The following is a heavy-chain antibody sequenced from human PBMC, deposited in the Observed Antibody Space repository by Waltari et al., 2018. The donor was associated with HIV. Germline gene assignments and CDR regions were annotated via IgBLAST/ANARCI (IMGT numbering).Heavy chain of an antibody. CDR3: ARASPDIVATIKHYGMDV. J-gene: IGHJ6*02. CDR2: INSDGSST. D-gene: IGHD5-12*01. Sequence: EVQLVESGGGLVQPGGSLRLPCAASGFTFSSYWMHWVRHVPGKGLVGVARINSDGSSTSYADSVKGRFTISRDNAKNTLYLQMNSLRAEDTAVYYCARASPDIVATIKHYGMDVWGQGTTVTVSS. V-gene: IGHV3-74*01. CDR1: GFTFSSYW.